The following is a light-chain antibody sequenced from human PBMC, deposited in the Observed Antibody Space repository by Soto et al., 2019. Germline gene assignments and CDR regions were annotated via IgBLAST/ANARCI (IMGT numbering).Light chain of an antibody. Sequence: EVILTQSPGTLSLSPGERATLSCRASQSVRGTSLAWYQQKPGQAPRLLIYDASSRATGIPDRFSGGGSGTDFTLSISRREPEDFAVYYCQHYGSSPPITFGKGTRLEI. CDR2: DAS. CDR3: QHYGSSPPIT. CDR1: QSVRGTS. V-gene: IGKV3-20*01. J-gene: IGKJ5*01.